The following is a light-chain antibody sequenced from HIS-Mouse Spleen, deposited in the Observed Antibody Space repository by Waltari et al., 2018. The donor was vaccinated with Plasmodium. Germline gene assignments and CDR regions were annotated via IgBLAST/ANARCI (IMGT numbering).Light chain of an antibody. CDR3: YSTDSSGNHRV. J-gene: IGLJ3*02. CDR2: EDS. CDR1: ALPKKY. V-gene: IGLV3-10*01. Sequence: SYELTQPPSVSVSPGQTARTTCSGAALPKKYAYWYQQKSGQAPVLVIYEDSKRPPGIPERFSGSSSGTMATLTISGAQVEDEAYYYCYSTDSSGNHRVFGGGTKLTVL.